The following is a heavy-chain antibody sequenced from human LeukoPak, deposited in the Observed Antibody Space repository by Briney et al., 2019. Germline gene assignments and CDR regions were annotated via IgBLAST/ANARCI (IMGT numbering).Heavy chain of an antibody. CDR1: GNSFGDYY. CDR3: ARLRSGWYLNWFDP. J-gene: IGHJ5*02. V-gene: IGHV4-34*01. CDR2: IKHSGST. Sequence: PSETLSLTCTVSGNSFGDYYWSWIRQPAGKGLEWIGEIKHSGSTNYNPSLKSRVTISVDTSKNQFSLKLSSVTAADTAVYYCARLRSGWYLNWFDPWGQGTLVTVSS. D-gene: IGHD6-19*01.